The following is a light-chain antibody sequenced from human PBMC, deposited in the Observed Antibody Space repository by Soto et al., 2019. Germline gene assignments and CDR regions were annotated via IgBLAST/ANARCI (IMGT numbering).Light chain of an antibody. CDR2: GAS. CDR3: QQSDRTVPPLT. V-gene: IGKV3-15*01. J-gene: IGKJ4*02. Sequence: DIILTQSPAIVSVSPGERATLSCRASRSVSTNLAWYPHKHGQAPRLLIYGASTRVTDIQPRYSGSGSGTEFALTINCLKSGDFGVYYCQQSDRTVPPLTLRGGTKVEL. CDR1: RSVSTN.